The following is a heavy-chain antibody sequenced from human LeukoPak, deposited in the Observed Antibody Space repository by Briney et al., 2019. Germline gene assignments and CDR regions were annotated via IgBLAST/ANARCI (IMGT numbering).Heavy chain of an antibody. CDR3: ARQIRGSSSPRNFDY. Sequence: SSETLSLTCGVSGYSISSGYYWGWIRQPPGKGLEWIGSMHHSGSTYYNASLKSRVTISVDTSKNQFSLKLSSVTAADTAVYYCARQIRGSSSPRNFDYWGQGTLVTVS. J-gene: IGHJ4*02. CDR2: MHHSGST. V-gene: IGHV4-38-2*01. D-gene: IGHD6-6*01. CDR1: GYSISSGYY.